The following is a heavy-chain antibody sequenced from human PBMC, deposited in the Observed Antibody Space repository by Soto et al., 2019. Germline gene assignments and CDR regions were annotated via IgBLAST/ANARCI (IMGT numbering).Heavy chain of an antibody. CDR1: GYTFTSYG. V-gene: IGHV1-18*01. CDR3: ARAERVAAADTFDY. CDR2: ISAYNGNT. D-gene: IGHD6-13*01. J-gene: IGHJ4*02. Sequence: GASVKVSCKASGYTFTSYGISWVRQAPGQGLEWMGWISAYNGNTNYAQKLQGRVTMTTDTSTSTAYMELRSLRSDDTAVYYCARAERVAAADTFDYWGPGTPVTVSS.